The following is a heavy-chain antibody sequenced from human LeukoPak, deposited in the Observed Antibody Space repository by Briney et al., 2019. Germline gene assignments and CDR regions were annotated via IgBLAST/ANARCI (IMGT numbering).Heavy chain of an antibody. V-gene: IGHV1-8*01. D-gene: IGHD4-23*01. CDR3: ARGPNKSDGGNSGSAWFDP. Sequence: AASVKVSCKASGYTFTTYYINWVRQATGQGLEWMGWMNPNSGNTGYAQKFQGRVTMTRNTSISTAYMELSSLRSEDTAVYYCARGPNKSDGGNSGSAWFDPWGQGTLVTVSS. CDR1: GYTFTTYY. J-gene: IGHJ5*02. CDR2: MNPNSGNT.